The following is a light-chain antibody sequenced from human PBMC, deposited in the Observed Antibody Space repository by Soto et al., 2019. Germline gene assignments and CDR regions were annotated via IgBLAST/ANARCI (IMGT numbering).Light chain of an antibody. V-gene: IGKV3-11*01. Sequence: EIVLTQSPATLSLSPGERATLSCRASQSVSSYLAWYQQKPGQAPRLLIYDASNRAPGIPARFSGSGSGTDFTLTISRLEPEDFAVYSCQQRSNWPRYTFGQGTKLEIK. CDR3: QQRSNWPRYT. J-gene: IGKJ2*01. CDR1: QSVSSY. CDR2: DAS.